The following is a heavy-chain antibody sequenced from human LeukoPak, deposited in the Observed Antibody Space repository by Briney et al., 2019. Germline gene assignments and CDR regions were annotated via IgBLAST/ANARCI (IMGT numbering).Heavy chain of an antibody. J-gene: IGHJ4*02. D-gene: IGHD4-17*01. CDR1: GFTFSSYA. Sequence: GGSLRLSCAASGFTFSSYAMSWVRQAPGKGLEWVSGISGGAGTPYYADSVKGRFTISRDNSKSTLYLQMTSLRAEDTAIYYCAKRRTTVITMDYFDYWGQGTLVTVSS. V-gene: IGHV3-23*01. CDR2: ISGGAGTP. CDR3: AKRRTTVITMDYFDY.